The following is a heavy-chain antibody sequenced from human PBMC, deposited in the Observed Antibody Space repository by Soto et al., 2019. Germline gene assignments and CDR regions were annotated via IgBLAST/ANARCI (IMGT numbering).Heavy chain of an antibody. Sequence: TLSLTCSVSGCIFSSGGFSWSWIRQPLWKGLEWIGYIYPTGTSAHIPSFKSRLTISIDRSRSQFSLKRTSVSTADTAVYYCGRARGAGSRNYYLSMGMDVWGRGSTVTVS. V-gene: IGHV4-30-2*01. D-gene: IGHD3-10*01. CDR2: IYPTGTS. CDR1: GCIFSSGGFS. CDR3: GRARGAGSRNYYLSMGMDV. J-gene: IGHJ6*02.